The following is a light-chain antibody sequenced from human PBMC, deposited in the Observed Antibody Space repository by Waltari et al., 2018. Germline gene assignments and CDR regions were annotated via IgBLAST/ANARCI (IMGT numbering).Light chain of an antibody. CDR2: GTS. J-gene: IGKJ4*01. CDR3: QQYDGIVVT. CDR1: QSVSSIS. Sequence: EIVLPQSPGTLSLSPGERATLYCRARQSVSSISLTWYPQKLGQAPRLLIYGTSSRAHGIPDRFRGSGSGTDFTFNIRRLEPEDFAVYYCQQYDGIVVTFGRGTKVEI. V-gene: IGKV3-20*01.